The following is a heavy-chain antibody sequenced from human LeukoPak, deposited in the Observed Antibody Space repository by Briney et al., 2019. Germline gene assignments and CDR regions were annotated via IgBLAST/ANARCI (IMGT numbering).Heavy chain of an antibody. J-gene: IGHJ4*02. V-gene: IGHV1-2*02. CDR1: GYTFTDYY. D-gene: IGHD2-21*02. Sequence: ASVKVSCKASGYTFTDYYMHWVRQAPGQGLEWMGWINPNSGGTKYAQKFQDRVTMTRDTSISTAYMDLSRLTSDDTAVYYCARVLIPTLVTSNFDYWGQGTLVTVSS. CDR3: ARVLIPTLVTSNFDY. CDR2: INPNSGGT.